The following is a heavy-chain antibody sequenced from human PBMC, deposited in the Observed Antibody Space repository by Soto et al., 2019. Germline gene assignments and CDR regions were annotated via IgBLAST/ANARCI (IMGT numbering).Heavy chain of an antibody. D-gene: IGHD1-1*01. Sequence: QVQLVQSGAEVKKPGASVKVSCKASGYTFTSYDINWLRQATGQGLEWMGWMNPNSGNTCYAQKFQDRVTMTSNTSISTAYMALSSLRSADTAVYYCARERTGTTSMDVWGQGTTVTGSS. CDR1: GYTFTSYD. J-gene: IGHJ6*02. V-gene: IGHV1-8*01. CDR2: MNPNSGNT. CDR3: ARERTGTTSMDV.